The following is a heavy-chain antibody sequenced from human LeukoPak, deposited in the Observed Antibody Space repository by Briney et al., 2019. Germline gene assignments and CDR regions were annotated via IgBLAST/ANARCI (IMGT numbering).Heavy chain of an antibody. D-gene: IGHD3-10*01. J-gene: IGHJ5*02. Sequence: PSETLPLTCTVSGYSISSGYYWGWIRQPPGKGLEWIGSIYHSGSTYYNPSLKSRVTISVDTSKNQFSLKLSSVTAADTAVYYCARSLTMVRGVITDNWFDPWGQGTLVTVSS. V-gene: IGHV4-38-2*02. CDR1: GYSISSGYY. CDR2: IYHSGST. CDR3: ARSLTMVRGVITDNWFDP.